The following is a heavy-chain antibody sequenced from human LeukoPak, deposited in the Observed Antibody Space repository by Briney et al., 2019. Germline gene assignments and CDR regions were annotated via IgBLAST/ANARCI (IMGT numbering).Heavy chain of an antibody. Sequence: GGSLRLSCAASGFTFSSYAMSWVRQAPGKGLEWVSAISGSGGSTYYADSVKGRFTISRDNSKNTLYLQMNSLRAEDTAVYYCATSNPKYYDILTGYSKTIHAFDIWGQGTMVTVSS. V-gene: IGHV3-23*01. J-gene: IGHJ3*02. CDR3: ATSNPKYYDILTGYSKTIHAFDI. CDR1: GFTFSSYA. D-gene: IGHD3-9*01. CDR2: ISGSGGST.